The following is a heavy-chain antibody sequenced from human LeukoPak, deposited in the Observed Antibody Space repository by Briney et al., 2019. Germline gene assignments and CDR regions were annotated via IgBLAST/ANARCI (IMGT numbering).Heavy chain of an antibody. V-gene: IGHV4-59*01. J-gene: IGHJ5*02. CDR3: AREWELSNWFDP. D-gene: IGHD1-26*01. CDR1: GGSISSYY. Sequence: PSETLSLTCTVSGGSISSYYWSWIRQPPGKGLEWIGYIYYSGSTNYNPSLKSRVTISVDTSKNQFSLKLSSVTAADTAVYYCAREWELSNWFDPWGQGTLVTVSS. CDR2: IYYSGST.